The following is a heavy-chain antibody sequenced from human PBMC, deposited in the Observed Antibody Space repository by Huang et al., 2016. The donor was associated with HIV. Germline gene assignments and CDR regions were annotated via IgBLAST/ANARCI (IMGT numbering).Heavy chain of an antibody. V-gene: IGHV1-8*03. J-gene: IGHJ5*02. CDR2: MNPNSGNT. Sequence: QVQLVQSGAEVKKPGASVKVSCKASGYTFINYDINWVRQATGQGLEWMGWMNPNSGNTGYAQKFQGRVNITRNTSISTAYMELSSLRSEDTAVYYCARGGAYYYDSSGYRYNWFDPWGQGTLVTVSS. CDR1: GYTFINYD. D-gene: IGHD3-22*01. CDR3: ARGGAYYYDSSGYRYNWFDP.